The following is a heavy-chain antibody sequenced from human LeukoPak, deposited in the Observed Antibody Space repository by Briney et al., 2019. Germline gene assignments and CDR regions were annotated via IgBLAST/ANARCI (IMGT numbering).Heavy chain of an antibody. V-gene: IGHV3-23*01. J-gene: IGHJ5*02. D-gene: IGHD6-6*01. CDR2: ISAGGGGT. CDR3: VKTFQYSSNWYDH. Sequence: PGGSLRLSCATSGFSFGSHAMSWVRQAPGKGLEWVSSISAGGGGTSYADSVKGRITISRDNSKNTVYLQMDSLRAEDTAVYFCVKTFQYSSNWYDHWGQGTLVTVSS. CDR1: GFSFGSHA.